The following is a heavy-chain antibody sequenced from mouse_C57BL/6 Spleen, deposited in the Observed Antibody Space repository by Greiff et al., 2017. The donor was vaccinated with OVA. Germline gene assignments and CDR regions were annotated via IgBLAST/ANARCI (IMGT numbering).Heavy chain of an antibody. D-gene: IGHD1-1*01. CDR3: ARDNYGSSYRDYYFDY. J-gene: IGHJ2*01. V-gene: IGHV5-4*01. CDR2: ISDGGSYT. CDR1: GFTFSSYA. Sequence: EVKLQESGGGLVKPGGSLKLSCAASGFTFSSYAMSWVRQTPEKRLEWVATISDGGSYTYYPDNVKGRFTISRDNAKNNLYLQMSHLKSEDTAMYYCARDNYGSSYRDYYFDYWGQGTTLTVSS.